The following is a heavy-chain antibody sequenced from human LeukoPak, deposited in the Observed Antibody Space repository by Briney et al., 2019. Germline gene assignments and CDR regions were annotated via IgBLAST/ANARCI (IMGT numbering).Heavy chain of an antibody. D-gene: IGHD5-24*01. CDR1: GYTFTDYA. J-gene: IGHJ3*02. CDR2: IHPNTGNP. V-gene: IGHV7-4-1*02. Sequence: ASVKVSCKASGYTFTDYAMNWVRQAPGQGLEWMGWIHPNTGNPTYAQGFTGRFVFSLDTSVSTAYLQISSLKAEDTAVYYCARVARGGWHDAFDIWGQGTMVTVSS. CDR3: ARVARGGWHDAFDI.